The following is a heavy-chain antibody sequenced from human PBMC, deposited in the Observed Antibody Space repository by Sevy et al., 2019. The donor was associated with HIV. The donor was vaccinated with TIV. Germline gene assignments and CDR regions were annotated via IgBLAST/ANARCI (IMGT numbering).Heavy chain of an antibody. CDR1: GFTFSSYA. D-gene: IGHD6-13*01. CDR2: ISGSGGST. CDR3: AKGPHDHSSSWTEYFQH. J-gene: IGHJ1*01. V-gene: IGHV3-23*01. Sequence: GGSLRLSCAASGFTFSSYAMSWVRQAPGKGLEWVSAISGSGGSTYYADSVKGRFTISRDNSKNTLYLQMNSLRAEDTAVYYCAKGPHDHSSSWTEYFQHWGQGTLVTVSS.